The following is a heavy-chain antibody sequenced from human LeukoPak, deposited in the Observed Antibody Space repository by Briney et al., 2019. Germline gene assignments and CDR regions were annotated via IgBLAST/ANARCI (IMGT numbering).Heavy chain of an antibody. CDR3: ARVAELSRAYYYYGMDV. CDR1: VYTFISYF. J-gene: IGHJ6*02. CDR2: INPSAGST. V-gene: IGHV1-46*01. D-gene: IGHD6-13*01. Sequence: ASVKVSCKAFVYTFISYFIHWVRQAPGQGLEWMGIINPSAGSTNYAQKFQGRVTMTRDTSTSTVYMEMSSLRAEDTAIYYCARVAELSRAYYYYGMDVWGQGTTVTVSS.